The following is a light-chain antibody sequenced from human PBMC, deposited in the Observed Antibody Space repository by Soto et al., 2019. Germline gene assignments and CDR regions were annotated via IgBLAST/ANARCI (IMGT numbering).Light chain of an antibody. Sequence: QSVLTQPASVSGSPGQSITISCTGTSSDVGGCYCVSWYQQHPGKAPKLMIYEVNNRPSGVSNRFSGSKSGNTASLTISGLQAEDEADYYCSSFTTTSTYVFGTGTKVTVL. CDR2: EVN. V-gene: IGLV2-14*01. CDR3: SSFTTTSTYV. J-gene: IGLJ1*01. CDR1: SSDVGGCYC.